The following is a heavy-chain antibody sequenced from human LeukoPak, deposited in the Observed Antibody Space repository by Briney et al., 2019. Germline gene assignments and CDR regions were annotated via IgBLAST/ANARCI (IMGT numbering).Heavy chain of an antibody. V-gene: IGHV4-34*01. CDR3: ARVGTGIAAAYTDY. CDR2: INHSGST. D-gene: IGHD6-13*01. Sequence: SETLSLTCAVCGGSFSGYYWSWIRQPPGKGLEWIGEINHSGSTNYNPSLKSRVTISVDTSKNQFSLKLSSVTAADTAVYYCARVGTGIAAAYTDYWGQGTLVTVSS. J-gene: IGHJ4*02. CDR1: GGSFSGYY.